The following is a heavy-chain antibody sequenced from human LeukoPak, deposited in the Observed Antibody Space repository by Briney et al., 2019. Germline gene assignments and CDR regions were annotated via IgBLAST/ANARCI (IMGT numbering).Heavy chain of an antibody. Sequence: ASVKVSCKASGYSFSSYGITWVRQAPGQGLEWLGWIITYSGKTYYAEKVQGRVSMTTDTSTSTAYMELRSLRSDDTAVYYCASAYCSGGSCYGMDYWGQGTLVTVSS. J-gene: IGHJ4*02. CDR1: GYSFSSYG. CDR2: IITYSGKT. CDR3: ASAYCSGGSCYGMDY. V-gene: IGHV1-18*01. D-gene: IGHD2-15*01.